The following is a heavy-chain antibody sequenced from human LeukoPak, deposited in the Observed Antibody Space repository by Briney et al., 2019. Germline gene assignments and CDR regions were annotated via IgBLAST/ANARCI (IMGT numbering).Heavy chain of an antibody. CDR3: ARGRIVLLWFGESNDAFDI. Sequence: PGGSLRLSCAASGFTFSSYGMHWVRQAPGKGLEWVAVIWYDGSNKYYADSVKGRFTISRDNSKNTLYLQMNSLRAEDTAVYYCARGRIVLLWFGESNDAFDIWGQGTMVTVSS. D-gene: IGHD3-10*01. CDR1: GFTFSSYG. V-gene: IGHV3-33*01. J-gene: IGHJ3*02. CDR2: IWYDGSNK.